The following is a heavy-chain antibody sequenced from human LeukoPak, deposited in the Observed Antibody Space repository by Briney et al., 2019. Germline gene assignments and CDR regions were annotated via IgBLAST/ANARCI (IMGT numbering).Heavy chain of an antibody. V-gene: IGHV1-58*01. CDR3: ARQGAYSSAIGMGY. CDR2: IVVGSGNT. CDR1: GFTFTSSA. Sequence: SVKVSCKASGFTFTSSAVQWVRQARGQRLEWIGWIVVGSGNTNYAQKFQERVTITRDMSTSTAYMEVSSLKPEDTAVYYCARQGAYSSAIGMGYWGQGTLVTVSS. J-gene: IGHJ4*02. D-gene: IGHD6-19*01.